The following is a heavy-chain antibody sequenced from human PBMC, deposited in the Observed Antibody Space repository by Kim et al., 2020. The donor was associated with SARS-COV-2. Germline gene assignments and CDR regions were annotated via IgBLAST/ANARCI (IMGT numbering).Heavy chain of an antibody. V-gene: IGHV3-74*01. CDR3: ARAQAHCSSTSCYKPRSYYYGMDV. CDR1: GFTFSSYW. Sequence: GGSLRLSCAASGFTFSSYWMHWVRQAPGKGLVWVSRINSDGSSTSYADSVKGRFTISRDNAKNTLYLQMNSLRAEDTAVYYCARAQAHCSSTSCYKPRSYYYGMDVWGQGTTVTVSS. J-gene: IGHJ6*02. D-gene: IGHD2-2*01. CDR2: INSDGSST.